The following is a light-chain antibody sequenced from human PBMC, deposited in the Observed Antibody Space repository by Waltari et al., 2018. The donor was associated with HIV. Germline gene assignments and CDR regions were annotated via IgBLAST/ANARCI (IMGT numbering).Light chain of an antibody. CDR3: QQYGRSPTA. J-gene: IGKJ4*01. V-gene: IGKV3-20*01. Sequence: EIVLTQSPATLYLSPGERATFSCKASQTLTSTSLAWYQQRPGQAPRLLIYGASSRVTGIPDRFSGSGSGTDFSLNITRLQPEDFAMYYCQQYGRSPTAFGGGTKVQMK. CDR2: GAS. CDR1: QTLTSTS.